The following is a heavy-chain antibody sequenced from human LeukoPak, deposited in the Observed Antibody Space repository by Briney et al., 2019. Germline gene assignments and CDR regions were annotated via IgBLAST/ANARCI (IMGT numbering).Heavy chain of an antibody. CDR1: GFTFSDYY. CDR3: AREGDLYYYCLDY. V-gene: IGHV3-11*04. CDR2: ISSNGSTI. Sequence: GGSLRLSCAASGFTFSDYYMSWIRQAPGKGLEWVSYISSNGSTIYYADSVKGRFTISRDNAKNSLYLQMNSLRAEDTAVYYCAREGDLYYYCLDYWGQGTLVTVSS. D-gene: IGHD3-10*01. J-gene: IGHJ4*02.